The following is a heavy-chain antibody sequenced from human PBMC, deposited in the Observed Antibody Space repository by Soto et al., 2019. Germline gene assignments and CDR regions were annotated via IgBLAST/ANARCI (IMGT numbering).Heavy chain of an antibody. J-gene: IGHJ4*02. CDR3: AAYSHKGY. D-gene: IGHD3-16*01. CDR1: GFTVSNNY. Sequence: PGGALRLSCAASGFTVSNNYMSWVRQAPGKGLEWVSLIYSGGSTYYADSVKGRFTISRDSSKNTLYLQMNSLRAEDTAMYYCAAYSHKGYWGQGTLVTVSS. V-gene: IGHV3-66*01. CDR2: IYSGGST.